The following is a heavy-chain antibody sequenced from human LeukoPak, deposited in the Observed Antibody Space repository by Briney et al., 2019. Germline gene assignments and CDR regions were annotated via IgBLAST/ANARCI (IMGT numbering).Heavy chain of an antibody. CDR1: GYSISSGYY. J-gene: IGHJ6*03. V-gene: IGHV4-38-2*02. CDR2: INHSGNA. Sequence: SETLSLTCTVSGYSISSGYYWSWIRQPPGKGLEWIGEINHSGNANYNPSLKSRVTISVDTSKNQFSLKLSSVTAADTAVYYCARLPYYDFWSGYRYYYYYMDVWGKGTTVTVSS. D-gene: IGHD3-3*01. CDR3: ARLPYYDFWSGYRYYYYYMDV.